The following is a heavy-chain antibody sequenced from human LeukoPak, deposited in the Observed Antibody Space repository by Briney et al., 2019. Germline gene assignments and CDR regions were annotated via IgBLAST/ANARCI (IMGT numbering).Heavy chain of an antibody. D-gene: IGHD5-24*01. V-gene: IGHV4-34*08. Sequence: GSLRLSCAASGFTFSSYWMNWARQPPGKGLEWIGEINHSGSTNYNPSLKSRVTISVDTSKNQFSLKLSSVTAADTAVYYCRVNGYTLDYWGQGTLVTVSS. J-gene: IGHJ4*02. CDR1: GFTFSSYW. CDR3: RVNGYTLDY. CDR2: INHSGST.